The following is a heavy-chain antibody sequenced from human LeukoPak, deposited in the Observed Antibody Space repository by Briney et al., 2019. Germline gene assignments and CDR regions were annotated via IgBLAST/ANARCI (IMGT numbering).Heavy chain of an antibody. CDR2: IRYDGSDK. CDR1: GITFSSSV. Sequence: GETLRLSFAASGITFSSSVMSWVRHAPGKGLEWVAFIRYDGSDKYYADSVRGRFTISRDNSKNALLQMNSLRPDDTAVYYCAKITQGTTAGYWGQGTLVIVSS. V-gene: IGHV3-30*02. CDR3: AKITQGTTAGY. D-gene: IGHD4-17*01. J-gene: IGHJ4*02.